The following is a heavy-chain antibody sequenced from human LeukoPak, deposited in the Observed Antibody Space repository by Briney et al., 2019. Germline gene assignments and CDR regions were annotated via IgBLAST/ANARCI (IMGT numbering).Heavy chain of an antibody. CDR2: IYSSGST. Sequence: SETLSLTCTVSGGSISSYYWSWIRQPAGKGLEWIGRIYSSGSTNYNPSLKSRVTMSVDTSKNQFSLKLSSVTAADTAVCYCARFTVVVAAPDYYFDYWGQGTLVTVSS. J-gene: IGHJ4*02. V-gene: IGHV4-4*07. D-gene: IGHD2-15*01. CDR3: ARFTVVVAAPDYYFDY. CDR1: GGSISSYY.